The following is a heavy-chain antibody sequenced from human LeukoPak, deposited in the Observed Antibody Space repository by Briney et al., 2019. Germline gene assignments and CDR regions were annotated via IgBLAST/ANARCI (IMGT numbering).Heavy chain of an antibody. V-gene: IGHV4-34*01. CDR3: ARVRRSGIKDAFDI. D-gene: IGHD1-26*01. CDR1: GGSFSGYY. Sequence: PSETLSLTCAVYGGSFSGYYWSWIRQPPGKGLEWIGEINHSGSTNYNPSLKSRVTISVDTSKNQFSLKLSSVTAADTAVYYCARVRRSGIKDAFDIWGQGTMVTVSS. J-gene: IGHJ3*02. CDR2: INHSGST.